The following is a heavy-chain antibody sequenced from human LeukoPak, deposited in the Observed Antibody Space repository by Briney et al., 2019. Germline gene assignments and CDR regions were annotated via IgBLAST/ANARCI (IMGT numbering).Heavy chain of an antibody. CDR3: ARAPPGGGSGRSHYYYYYMDV. J-gene: IGHJ6*03. D-gene: IGHD1-26*01. CDR1: GYTFTSYD. V-gene: IGHV1-8*01. Sequence: GASVTVSCMASGYTFTSYDINWVRQATGQGLEWMGWMNPNSGNTGYAQKFQGRVTMTRNTSISTAYMELSSLRSEDTAVYYCARAPPGGGSGRSHYYYYYMDVWGKGTTVTVSS. CDR2: MNPNSGNT.